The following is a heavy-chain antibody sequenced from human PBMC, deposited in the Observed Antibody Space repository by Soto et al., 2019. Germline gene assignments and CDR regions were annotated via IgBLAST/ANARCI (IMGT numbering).Heavy chain of an antibody. CDR1: GGSISVSSYF. D-gene: IGHD6-13*01. CDR2: VYYRGST. J-gene: IGHJ4*02. CDR3: ARLDLFLEAAGFDR. V-gene: IGHV4-39*01. Sequence: QLQLQESGPGLMKPSETLSLTCTVSGGSISVSSYFWGWIRQPPGKGLEWIGNVYYRGSTYYNPSLESRLTMSIDTYNNQFSLNLNSVTAADTAVYFCARLDLFLEAAGFDRWGRGTLVTVSS.